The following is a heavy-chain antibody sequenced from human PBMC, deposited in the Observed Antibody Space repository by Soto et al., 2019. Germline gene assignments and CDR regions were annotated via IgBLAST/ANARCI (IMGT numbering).Heavy chain of an antibody. J-gene: IGHJ4*02. Sequence: SETLSLTCTVSGGSISSYYWSWIRQPPGKGLEWIGYIYYSGSTNYNPSLKSRVTISVDTSKNQFSLKLSSVTAADTAVYYCARLTVTAHFDYWGQGTLVTVSS. CDR1: GGSISSYY. V-gene: IGHV4-59*01. CDR3: ARLTVTAHFDY. D-gene: IGHD4-17*01. CDR2: IYYSGST.